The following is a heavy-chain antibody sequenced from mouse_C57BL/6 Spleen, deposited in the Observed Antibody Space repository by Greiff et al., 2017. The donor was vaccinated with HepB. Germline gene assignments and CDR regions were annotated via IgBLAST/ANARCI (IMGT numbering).Heavy chain of an antibody. CDR2: IHPNSGST. J-gene: IGHJ2*01. CDR1: GYTFTSYW. V-gene: IGHV1-64*01. Sequence: VQLQQPGAELVKPGASVKLSCKASGYTFTSYWMHWVKQRPGQGLEWIGMIHPNSGSTNYNEKFKSKATLTVDKSSSTAYMQLSSLTSEDSAVYYCATDYYGSEPRDWGQGTTLTVSS. CDR3: ATDYYGSEPRD. D-gene: IGHD1-1*01.